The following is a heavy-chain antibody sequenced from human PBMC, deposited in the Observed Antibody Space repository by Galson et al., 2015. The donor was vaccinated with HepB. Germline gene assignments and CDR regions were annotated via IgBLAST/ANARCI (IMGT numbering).Heavy chain of an antibody. Sequence: SLRLSCAASGFSVSSNYMNWVRQAPGKGLEWLSVIKTGGTTFYADSVRGRFTISKDNSKNILYLQLTSLRAEDTAIYYCARERDWDYYDSRALNEAFDFWGQGTMVTVSS. V-gene: IGHV3-66*01. CDR3: ARERDWDYYDSRALNEAFDF. D-gene: IGHD3-22*01. CDR2: IKTGGTT. CDR1: GFSVSSNY. J-gene: IGHJ3*01.